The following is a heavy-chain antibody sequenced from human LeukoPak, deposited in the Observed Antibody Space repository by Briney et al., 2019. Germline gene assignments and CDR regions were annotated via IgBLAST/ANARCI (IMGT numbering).Heavy chain of an antibody. CDR3: ARVGGTYYYDSSGVY. CDR1: AGSISSSSYY. Sequence: SETLSLTCTVSAGSISSSSYYWGWIRQPPGKGLEWIGSIYYSGSTYYNPSLKSRVTISVDTSKNQFSLKLSSVTAADTAVYYCARVGGTYYYDSSGVYWGQGTLVTVSS. D-gene: IGHD3-22*01. CDR2: IYYSGST. V-gene: IGHV4-39*07. J-gene: IGHJ4*02.